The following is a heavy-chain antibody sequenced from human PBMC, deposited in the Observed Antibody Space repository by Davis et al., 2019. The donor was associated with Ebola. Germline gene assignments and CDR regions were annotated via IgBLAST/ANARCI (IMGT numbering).Heavy chain of an antibody. D-gene: IGHD1-26*01. Sequence: ASVKVSCKASGYTFTSYYMHWVRQAPGQGLEWMGRVNPRSGDTNYAQKFQGRVTLTRDTSINTACMELGRLTSDDTALYYCARGSGSYSNYWGQGTLVAVSS. CDR2: VNPRSGDT. J-gene: IGHJ4*02. CDR3: ARGSGSYSNY. V-gene: IGHV1-2*06. CDR1: GYTFTSYY.